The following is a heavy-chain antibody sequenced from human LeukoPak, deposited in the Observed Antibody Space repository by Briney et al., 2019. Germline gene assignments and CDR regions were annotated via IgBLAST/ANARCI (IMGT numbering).Heavy chain of an antibody. CDR3: ARHRKSARNYLYYYMDV. D-gene: IGHD6-6*01. V-gene: IGHV4-39*01. CDR1: GDSISRSGYY. J-gene: IGHJ6*03. Sequence: SETLSLTCTVSGDSISRSGYYWGWLRQPPGKGLEWIGSIYYTGSTYFSPSLKSRVTISGDTSTNQFSLNLYSVTDADTAVYYCARHRKSARNYLYYYMDVWGKGTTVTVSS. CDR2: IYYTGST.